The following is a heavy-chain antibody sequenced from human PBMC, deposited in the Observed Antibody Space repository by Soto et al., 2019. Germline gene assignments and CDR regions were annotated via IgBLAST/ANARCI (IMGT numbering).Heavy chain of an antibody. Sequence: GASVKVSCKASGYTFTSYAMHWVRQAPGQRLEWMGWINAGNGNTKYSQKLQGRVTMTRDTSTSTVYMELSSLRSEDTAVYYCAREKGIAAAGTSRTLDYWGQGTLVTVS. V-gene: IGHV1-3*01. CDR2: INAGNGNT. D-gene: IGHD6-13*01. J-gene: IGHJ4*02. CDR1: GYTFTSYA. CDR3: AREKGIAAAGTSRTLDY.